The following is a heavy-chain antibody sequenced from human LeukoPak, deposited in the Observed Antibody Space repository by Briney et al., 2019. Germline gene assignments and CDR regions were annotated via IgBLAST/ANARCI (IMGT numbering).Heavy chain of an antibody. J-gene: IGHJ4*02. CDR2: ISSGGSII. Sequence: GGSLRLSCAASGFIFSSYETNWVRQAPGKGLEWVSYISSGGSIIYYADSVRGRFTISRDNAKNSLYLQMNSLRAEDTAVYYCARGNGYDLDFDYWGQGTLVTVSS. D-gene: IGHD5-12*01. V-gene: IGHV3-48*03. CDR3: ARGNGYDLDFDY. CDR1: GFIFSSYE.